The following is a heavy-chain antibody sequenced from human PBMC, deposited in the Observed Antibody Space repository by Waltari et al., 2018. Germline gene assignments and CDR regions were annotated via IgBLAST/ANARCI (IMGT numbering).Heavy chain of an antibody. CDR3: ARRKGYCTSSTCPPVQGYFGY. D-gene: IGHD2-2*01. Sequence: QVQLVQSGAEVKKPGASVKIACKASGYLFTNYYMYWVRQAPGQGLEWMGWINPNSGGTNHAQKFKGRVTMTRDTSISTAYMEPTRLRSDDTAVYFCARRKGYCTSSTCPPVQGYFGYWGQGTLVTVSS. J-gene: IGHJ4*02. CDR1: GYLFTNYY. V-gene: IGHV1-2*02. CDR2: INPNSGGT.